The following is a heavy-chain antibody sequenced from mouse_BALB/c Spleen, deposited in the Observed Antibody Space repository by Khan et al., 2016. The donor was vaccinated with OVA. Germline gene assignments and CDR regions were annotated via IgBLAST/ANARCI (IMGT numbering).Heavy chain of an antibody. D-gene: IGHD2-1*01. CDR3: ARWSAFGNYFAY. Sequence: QVQLQQSGGDLVRPGASVKLSCKTSGYIFTSYWIHWIKQWSGQGLEWIARIYPGTVSTYYNEKFKDKAILTADIPSSTAFKQVGSLKSEDYAVYFCARWSAFGNYFAYWGQGTLVTVSA. CDR2: IYPGTVST. CDR1: GYIFTSYW. V-gene: IGHV1S132*01. J-gene: IGHJ3*01.